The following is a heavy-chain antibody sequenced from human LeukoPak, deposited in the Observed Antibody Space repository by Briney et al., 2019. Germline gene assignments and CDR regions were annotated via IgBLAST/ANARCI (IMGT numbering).Heavy chain of an antibody. CDR2: IYPGDSDT. Sequence: PGESLKISCKGSGYSFTTYWIAWVRQMPGKGLEWMGLIYPGDSDTRYSPSFQGQVTISVDKSVSAAYLQWSSLKASDTAMYYCASPPTRECSSISCPLSYWGQGTLVTVSS. CDR1: GYSFTTYW. J-gene: IGHJ4*02. CDR3: ASPPTRECSSISCPLSY. V-gene: IGHV5-51*03. D-gene: IGHD2-2*01.